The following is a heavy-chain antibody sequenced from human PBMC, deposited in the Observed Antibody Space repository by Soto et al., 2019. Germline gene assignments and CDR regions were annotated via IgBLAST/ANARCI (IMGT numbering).Heavy chain of an antibody. CDR2: IYSRGTT. D-gene: IGHD2-15*01. CDR3: ARADSGAHSAAFDI. J-gene: IGHJ3*02. Sequence: SETLSLTCTVSGDSISSGGYFWTWIRQHPGKGLEWIGFIYSRGTTYYNPSLKSRLTIPVDTSKNQFSVRLSSVTAADTAVYYCARADSGAHSAAFDIWGQGTMVTVSS. V-gene: IGHV4-31*03. CDR1: GDSISSGGYF.